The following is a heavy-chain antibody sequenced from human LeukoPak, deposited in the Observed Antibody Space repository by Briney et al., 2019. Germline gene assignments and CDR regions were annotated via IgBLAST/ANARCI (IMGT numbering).Heavy chain of an antibody. D-gene: IGHD3-10*01. CDR1: GFTFSNYE. CDR2: ISHDGRTI. V-gene: IGHV3-48*03. CDR3: VGSFTGSGSGSYYIVY. J-gene: IGHJ4*02. Sequence: GGSLRLSCAASGFTFSNYEMNWVRQAPGKGLEWVSYISHDGRTIDYADSVKGRFTISKDNTQNSLYLQMSSLRAEDTAVYYCVGSFTGSGSGSYYIVYWGQGTLVTVSS.